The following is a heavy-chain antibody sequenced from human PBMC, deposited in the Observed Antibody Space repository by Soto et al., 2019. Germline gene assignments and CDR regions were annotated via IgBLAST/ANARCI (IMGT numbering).Heavy chain of an antibody. J-gene: IGHJ6*04. CDR1: GFTFSSYA. D-gene: IGHD4-17*01. CDR3: ASSTVALKKTKMDV. Sequence: GGSLRLSCAASGFTFSSYAMSWVRQAPGKGLEWVSGISGSGGSTYYADSVKGRFTISRDNSKNTLYLQMHSLRAEDTAVYYCASSTVALKKTKMDVWGKGTTVTVSS. V-gene: IGHV3-23*01. CDR2: ISGSGGST.